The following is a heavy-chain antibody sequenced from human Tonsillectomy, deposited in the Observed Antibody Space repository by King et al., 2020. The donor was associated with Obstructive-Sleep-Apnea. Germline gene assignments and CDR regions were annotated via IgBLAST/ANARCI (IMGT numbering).Heavy chain of an antibody. CDR1: GCSINSGDYY. CDR2: IYYSGST. Sequence: VQLQESGPGLVKPSQTLSLTCTVSGCSINSGDYYWSWIRQPPGKGLEWIGYIYYSGSTHYNPSLKSRVTISVDTSKNQFSLKLSSVTAADTAVYYCARDGPYCGGDCRETSDIWGQGTMVTVSS. D-gene: IGHD2-21*02. J-gene: IGHJ3*02. CDR3: ARDGPYCGGDCRETSDI. V-gene: IGHV4-30-4*01.